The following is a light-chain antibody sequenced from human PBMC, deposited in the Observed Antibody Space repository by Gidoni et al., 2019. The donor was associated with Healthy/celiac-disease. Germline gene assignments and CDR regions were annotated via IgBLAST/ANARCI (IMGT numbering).Light chain of an antibody. Sequence: SYELPQPLSVSVALGKTARLTCGGNNIGSKNGHWYQQKPGQAPVLVIYRASNRPSGIPELFSGSNSGNTATLTISRAQAGDEADYYCQVWDSSTVFGGGTKLTVL. V-gene: IGLV3-9*01. CDR3: QVWDSSTV. CDR1: NIGSKN. CDR2: RAS. J-gene: IGLJ2*01.